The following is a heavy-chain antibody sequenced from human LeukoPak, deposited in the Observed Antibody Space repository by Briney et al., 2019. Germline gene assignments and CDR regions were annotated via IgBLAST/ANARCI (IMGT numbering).Heavy chain of an antibody. V-gene: IGHV4-39*01. Sequence: PSETLSLTCTVSGGSISSSTYYWVWIRQPPGKGLEWIATIYYSGSTYYNPSLKSRVTISVDTSKNQFSLKLSSVTAADTAVYYCARQGSGTTPLDYWGQGTLVTVSS. CDR3: ARQGSGTTPLDY. D-gene: IGHD1-26*01. J-gene: IGHJ4*02. CDR1: GGSISSSTYY. CDR2: IYYSGST.